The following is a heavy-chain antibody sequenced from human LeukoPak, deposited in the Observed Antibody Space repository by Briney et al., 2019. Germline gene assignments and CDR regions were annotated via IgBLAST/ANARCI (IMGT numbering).Heavy chain of an antibody. D-gene: IGHD1-7*01. CDR3: VPGFGPELRSPYYYYGMDV. CDR1: GFTFSSYA. V-gene: IGHV3-64D*06. CDR2: ISSNGGST. Sequence: QSGGSLRLSCSASGFTFSSYAMHWVRQAPGKGLEYVSAISSNGGSTYYADSVKGRFTISRDNSKNTLYLQMSSLRAEDTAVYYCVPGFGPELRSPYYYYGMDVWGQGTTVTVSS. J-gene: IGHJ6*02.